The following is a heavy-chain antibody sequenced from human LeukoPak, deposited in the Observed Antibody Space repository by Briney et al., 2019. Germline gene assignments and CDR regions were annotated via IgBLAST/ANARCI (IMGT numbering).Heavy chain of an antibody. D-gene: IGHD2-21*02. Sequence: PGGSLRLSCAASGFTFSSYSMNWVRQAPGKGLEWVSYISSGSSTIYYADSVKGRFTISRDNAKNSLCLQVNSLRDEDTAVYYCARENIVVVTAIRDAFDIWAKGQWSPSLQ. CDR1: GFTFSSYS. V-gene: IGHV3-48*02. CDR2: ISSGSSTI. CDR3: ARENIVVVTAIRDAFDI. J-gene: IGHJ3*02.